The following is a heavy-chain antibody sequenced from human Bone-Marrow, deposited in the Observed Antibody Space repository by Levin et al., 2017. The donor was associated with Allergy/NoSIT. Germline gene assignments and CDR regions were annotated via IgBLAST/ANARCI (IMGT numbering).Heavy chain of an antibody. CDR1: GFTLRNYG. J-gene: IGHJ4*02. CDR3: ATWLSSGVRY. V-gene: IGHV3-23*01. Sequence: PGGSLRLSCAASGFTLRNYGMSWVRQAPGKGLECVAAIGGSGADTYYADSVKGRFTISRDTSENALYLQVNSLTVEDTAIYYCATWLSSGVRYWGQGTRVTVS. D-gene: IGHD2-15*01. CDR2: IGGSGADT.